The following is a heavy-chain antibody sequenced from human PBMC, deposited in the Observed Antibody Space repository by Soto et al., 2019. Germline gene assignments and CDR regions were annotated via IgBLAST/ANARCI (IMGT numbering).Heavy chain of an antibody. V-gene: IGHV3-30*18. J-gene: IGHJ6*02. Sequence: QVQLVESGGGVVQPARSLRLSCAASGFTFSSYGMHWDRQAPGKGLELVAVISYDTSNKYYADSLKGRFTISRDNSTNPLYLLINSLRAEDTAVYYCAKGFTIFGVVIYYYYGMDVWGQGTTVTVSS. D-gene: IGHD3-3*01. CDR3: AKGFTIFGVVIYYYYGMDV. CDR2: ISYDTSNK. CDR1: GFTFSSYG.